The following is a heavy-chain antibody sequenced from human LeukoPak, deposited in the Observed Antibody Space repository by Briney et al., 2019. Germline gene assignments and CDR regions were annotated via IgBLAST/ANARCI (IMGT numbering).Heavy chain of an antibody. D-gene: IGHD1-26*01. CDR1: GFTVSSNY. CDR2: IYSGGST. CDR3: ASWGEGAPDN. J-gene: IGHJ4*02. V-gene: IGHV3-53*01. Sequence: TGGSLRLSCAASGFTVSSNYMSWVRQAPGKGLEWVSVIYSGGSTYYADSVKGRFTISRDNAKKSLYLQMNSLRVEDTGVYYCASWGEGAPDNWGQGTLVTVSS.